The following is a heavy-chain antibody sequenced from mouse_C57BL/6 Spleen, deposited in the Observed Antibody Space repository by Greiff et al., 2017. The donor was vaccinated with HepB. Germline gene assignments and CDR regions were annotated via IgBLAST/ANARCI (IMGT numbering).Heavy chain of an antibody. CDR2: ISSGSSTI. Sequence: EVKVVESGGGLVKPGGSLKLSCAASGFTFSDYGMHWVRQAPEKGLEWVAYISSGSSTIYYADTVKGRFTISRDNAKNTLFLQMTSLRSEDTAMYYCARVYGNTWFAYWGQGTLVTVSA. J-gene: IGHJ3*01. CDR1: GFTFSDYG. D-gene: IGHD2-1*01. CDR3: ARVYGNTWFAY. V-gene: IGHV5-17*01.